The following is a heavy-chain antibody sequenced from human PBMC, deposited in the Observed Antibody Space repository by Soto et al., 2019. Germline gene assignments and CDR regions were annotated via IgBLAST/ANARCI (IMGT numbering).Heavy chain of an antibody. D-gene: IGHD5-12*01. CDR1: GGSFSGYY. CDR3: AREEWLRFDY. Sequence: SETLSLTCAVYGGSFSGYYWSWIRQPPGKGLEWIGEINHSGSTNYNPSLKSRVTISVDTSKNQFSLKLSSVTAADTAVYYCAREEWLRFDYWGQGTLVTVSS. V-gene: IGHV4-34*01. J-gene: IGHJ4*02. CDR2: INHSGST.